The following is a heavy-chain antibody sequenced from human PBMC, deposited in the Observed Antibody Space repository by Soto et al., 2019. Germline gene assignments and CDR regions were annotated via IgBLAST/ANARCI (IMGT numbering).Heavy chain of an antibody. CDR1: GFTFSTFA. J-gene: IGHJ5*02. CDR3: AARFDFCDLPNWFDP. V-gene: IGHV3-23*01. CDR2: ISGSGGRT. Sequence: EVQLLESGGGLVQPGGCLSLSCAASGFTFSTFAMGWVRQAPGKGLEWVSAISGSGGRTYYADSVKGRFTISRDNSKNTLYLQMNSLRADDTAVYYCAARFDFCDLPNWFDPWGHGTLVTVSS. D-gene: IGHD4-17*01.